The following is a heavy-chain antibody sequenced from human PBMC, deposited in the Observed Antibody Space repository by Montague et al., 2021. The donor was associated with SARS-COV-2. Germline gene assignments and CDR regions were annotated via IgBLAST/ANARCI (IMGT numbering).Heavy chain of an antibody. CDR2: IGTAGDT. Sequence: SLRLSCAASGFTFSSYDMHWVRQATGKGLEWVSAIGTAGDTYYPGSVKGRFTISRENAKNSLYLQMNSLRAGDTAVYYCARGLHSSSRGYYYYCMDVWGKGTTVTVSS. V-gene: IGHV3-13*01. D-gene: IGHD6-13*01. CDR3: ARGLHSSSRGYYYYCMDV. CDR1: GFTFSSYD. J-gene: IGHJ6*03.